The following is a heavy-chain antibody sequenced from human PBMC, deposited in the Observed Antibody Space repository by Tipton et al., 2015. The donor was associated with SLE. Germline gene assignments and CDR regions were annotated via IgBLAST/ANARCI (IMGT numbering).Heavy chain of an antibody. D-gene: IGHD6-13*01. V-gene: IGHV3-9*01. Sequence: QLVQSGGGLVQPGRSLRLSCAASGFTFDDFAMHWVRQAPGKGLEWVSSISWNSAFIGYEDSVKGRFTISRDNAKNSLYLQMNSLRPEDTALYYCARDKISTPAAPGYLDYWGQGTLVTVSS. CDR2: ISWNSAFI. CDR1: GFTFDDFA. CDR3: ARDKISTPAAPGYLDY. J-gene: IGHJ4*02.